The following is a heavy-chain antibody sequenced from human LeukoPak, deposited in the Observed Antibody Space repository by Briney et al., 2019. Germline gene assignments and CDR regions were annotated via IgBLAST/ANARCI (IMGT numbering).Heavy chain of an antibody. J-gene: IGHJ4*02. V-gene: IGHV4-59*01. D-gene: IGHD3-10*01. CDR2: IYYSGTT. Sequence: SETLSLTCTVSGGSLSSYYWSWIRQPPGKGLEWIGYIYYSGTTNYNPSLKSRVAISLDTSKNQFSLRLSSVTAADTAVYFCARAGNYYTSGSYLGYWGQGTLVTVSS. CDR3: ARAGNYYTSGSYLGY. CDR1: GGSLSSYY.